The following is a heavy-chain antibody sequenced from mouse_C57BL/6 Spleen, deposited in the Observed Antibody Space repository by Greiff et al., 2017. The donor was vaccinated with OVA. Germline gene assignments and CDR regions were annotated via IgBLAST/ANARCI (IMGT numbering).Heavy chain of an antibody. CDR2: IDPSDSYT. CDR1: GYTFTSYW. V-gene: IGHV1-50*01. CDR3: ARAIFDY. J-gene: IGHJ2*01. Sequence: VQLQQPGAELVKPGASVKLSCKASGYTFTSYWMQWVKQRPGQGLEWIGEIDPSDSYTNYNQKFKGKATLTVDTSSSTAYMQLSSLKSEDTAVYYCARAIFDYWGQGTTLTVSS.